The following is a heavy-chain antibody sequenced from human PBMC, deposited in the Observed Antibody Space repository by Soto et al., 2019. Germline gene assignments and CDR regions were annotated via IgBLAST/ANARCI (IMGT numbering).Heavy chain of an antibody. D-gene: IGHD5-12*01. CDR2: ISYDGSNK. CDR3: AKDLPVVATDGGGMDV. CDR1: GFTFSSYG. V-gene: IGHV3-30*18. Sequence: GGSLRLSCAASGFTFSSYGMHWVRWAPGKGLEWVAVISYDGSNKYYADSVKGRFTISRDNSKNTLYLQMNSLRAEDTAVYYCAKDLPVVATDGGGMDVWGQGTTVTVSS. J-gene: IGHJ6*02.